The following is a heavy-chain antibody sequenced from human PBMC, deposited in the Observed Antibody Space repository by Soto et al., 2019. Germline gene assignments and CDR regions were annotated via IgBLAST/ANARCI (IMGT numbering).Heavy chain of an antibody. CDR3: AKVPRRVVPAATARLWFGAPIPVFLNYYYGMDV. Sequence: SVKVSCKASGGTFSSYAISWVRQAPGQGLEWMGGIIPIFGTANYAQKFQGRVTITADESTSTAYMELSSLRSEDTAVYYCAKVPRRVVPAATARLWFGAPIPVFLNYYYGMDVWGQGTMVTVSS. CDR1: GGTFSSYA. J-gene: IGHJ6*02. D-gene: IGHD3-10*01. V-gene: IGHV1-69*13. CDR2: IIPIFGTA.